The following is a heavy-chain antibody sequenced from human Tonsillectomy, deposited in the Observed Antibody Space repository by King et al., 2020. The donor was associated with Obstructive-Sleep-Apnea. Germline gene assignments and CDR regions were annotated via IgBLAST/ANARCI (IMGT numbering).Heavy chain of an antibody. J-gene: IGHJ4*02. D-gene: IGHD3-10*01. Sequence: VQLVESGGGLVQPGGSLRLSCAASGFTFSSYWMHWVRQAPGKGLVWVSRINSDGSSTSYADSVKGRFTISRDNAKNTLYLQMNSLRAEDTAVYYCARVTRNYYGSGSYYHFDYWGQGTLVTVSS. CDR2: INSDGSST. V-gene: IGHV3-74*01. CDR1: GFTFSSYW. CDR3: ARVTRNYYGSGSYYHFDY.